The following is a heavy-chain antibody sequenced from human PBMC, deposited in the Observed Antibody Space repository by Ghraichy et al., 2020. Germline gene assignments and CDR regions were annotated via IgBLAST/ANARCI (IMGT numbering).Heavy chain of an antibody. Sequence: GESLNISCAASGFTFSSYGMHWVRQAPGKGLEWVAVISYDGSNKYYADSVKGRFTISRDNSKNTLYLQMNSLRAEDTAVYYCAKSGTYGDYIFEFFLFDIWGQGTMVTVSS. J-gene: IGHJ3*02. CDR1: GFTFSSYG. D-gene: IGHD4-17*01. V-gene: IGHV3-30*18. CDR2: ISYDGSNK. CDR3: AKSGTYGDYIFEFFLFDI.